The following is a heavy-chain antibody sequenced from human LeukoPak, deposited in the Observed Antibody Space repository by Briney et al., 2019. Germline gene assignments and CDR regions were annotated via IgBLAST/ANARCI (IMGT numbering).Heavy chain of an antibody. CDR2: ISGSGTTT. Sequence: PGGSLRLSCAASGFNFSNYAMNWVRQAPGKGLGWVSFISGSGTTTQYAGSVKGRFTISSDNSKNTLYLQMNSLRAEDTAVYYCAKAQAIFGHNWFDPWGQGTLVTVSS. J-gene: IGHJ5*02. CDR1: GFNFSNYA. D-gene: IGHD2/OR15-2a*01. V-gene: IGHV3-23*01. CDR3: AKAQAIFGHNWFDP.